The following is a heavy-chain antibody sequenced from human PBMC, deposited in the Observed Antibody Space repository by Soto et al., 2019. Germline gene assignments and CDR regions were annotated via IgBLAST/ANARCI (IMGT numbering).Heavy chain of an antibody. V-gene: IGHV4-59*11. CDR1: GGSISSHY. D-gene: IGHD3-3*01. Sequence: PSETLSLTCTVSGGSISSHYWSWIRQPPGKGLEWIGYIYYSGSTNYNPSLKSRVTISVDMSKNQFSLKLSSVTAADTAVYYCSHYDFWSGDHDAFDIWGQGTMVTVSS. CDR2: IYYSGST. J-gene: IGHJ3*02. CDR3: SHYDFWSGDHDAFDI.